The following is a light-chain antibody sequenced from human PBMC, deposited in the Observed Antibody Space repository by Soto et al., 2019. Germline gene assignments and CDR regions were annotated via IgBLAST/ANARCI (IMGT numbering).Light chain of an antibody. J-gene: IGKJ1*01. CDR3: QQYNSYPWT. CDR1: QTINNW. V-gene: IGKV1-5*01. Sequence: DIQMTQSPSTLSASIGDRVTVTCRASQTINNWLAWYQQKPGKAPKLLIYDASTLEGEVPSRCGASGSGTDFTLTITSLQPDDSATYYGQQYNSYPWTFGQGTKVEI. CDR2: DAS.